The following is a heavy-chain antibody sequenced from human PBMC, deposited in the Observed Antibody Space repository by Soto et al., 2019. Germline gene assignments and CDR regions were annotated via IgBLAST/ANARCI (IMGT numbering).Heavy chain of an antibody. D-gene: IGHD2-21*02. J-gene: IGHJ4*02. CDR3: ATKFCGGDCYSLRFDY. CDR1: GYTLTELS. V-gene: IGHV1-24*01. CDR2: FDPEDGET. Sequence: ASVKVSCKVSGYTLTELSMHWVRQAPGKGLEWMGGFDPEDGETIYAQKFQGRVTMTEDTSTDTAYMELSSLRSEDTAVYYCATKFCGGDCYSLRFDYWGQGTLVTVSS.